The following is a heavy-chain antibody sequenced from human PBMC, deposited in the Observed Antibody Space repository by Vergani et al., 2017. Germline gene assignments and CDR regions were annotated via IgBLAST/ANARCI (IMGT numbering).Heavy chain of an antibody. CDR3: AGIAVATYRRLDY. CDR2: ISSSSSYI. D-gene: IGHD6-19*01. V-gene: IGHV3-21*01. Sequence: EVQLVESGGGLVKPGGSLRLSCAASGFTFSSYSMNWVRQAPGKGLEWVSSISSSSSYIYYADSVKGRFTISSDNAKNSLYLQMNSRRAEDTAVYYCAGIAVATYRRLDYWGQGTLVTVSS. CDR1: GFTFSSYS. J-gene: IGHJ4*02.